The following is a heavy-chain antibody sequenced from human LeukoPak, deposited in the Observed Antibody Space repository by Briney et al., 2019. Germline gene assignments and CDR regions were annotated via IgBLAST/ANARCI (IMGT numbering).Heavy chain of an antibody. Sequence: SETLSLTCTVSGGSISSSSYYWGWIRQPPGKGLEWIGSIYYSGSTYYNPSLKSRVTISVDTSKNQFSLKLSSVTAADTAVYYCARARYGSGSYHYMDVWGKGTTVTISS. J-gene: IGHJ6*03. D-gene: IGHD3-10*01. CDR3: ARARYGSGSYHYMDV. CDR1: GGSISSSSYY. CDR2: IYYSGST. V-gene: IGHV4-39*07.